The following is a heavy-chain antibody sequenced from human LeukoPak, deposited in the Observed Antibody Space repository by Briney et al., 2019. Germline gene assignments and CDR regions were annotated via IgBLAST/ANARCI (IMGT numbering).Heavy chain of an antibody. CDR1: GGSISSGGYY. V-gene: IGHV4-31*03. J-gene: IGHJ4*02. D-gene: IGHD6-13*01. CDR2: IYYSGST. CDR3: ARDTAAATVDY. Sequence: SETLSLTCTVSGGSISSGGYYWSWIRQHPGKGLEGIGYIYYSGSTYYNPSLKSRVTISVDTSKNQFSLKLSSVTAADTAVYYCARDTAAATVDYWGQGTLVTVSS.